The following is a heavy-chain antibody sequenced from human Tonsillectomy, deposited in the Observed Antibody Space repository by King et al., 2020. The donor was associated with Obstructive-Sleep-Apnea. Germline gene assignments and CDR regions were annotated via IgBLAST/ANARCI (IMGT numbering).Heavy chain of an antibody. CDR3: AKDATGYSSSWPNWFDP. D-gene: IGHD6-13*01. CDR2: LSWNSGSI. CDR1: GFTFDDYA. V-gene: IGHV3-9*01. J-gene: IGHJ5*02. Sequence: VQLVESGGGLVQPGRSLRLSCAASGFTFDDYAMHWVRPAPGKGLEWVSGLSWNSGSIGYAVSVKGRFTISSDNAKNSLYLQMNSLRGEDTALYYCAKDATGYSSSWPNWFDPWGQGTLVTVSS.